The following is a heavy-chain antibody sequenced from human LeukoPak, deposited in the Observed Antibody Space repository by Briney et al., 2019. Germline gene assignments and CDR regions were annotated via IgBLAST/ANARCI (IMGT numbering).Heavy chain of an antibody. CDR3: AREIGGNNDY. V-gene: IGHV3-30*03. D-gene: IGHD2/OR15-2a*01. J-gene: IGHJ4*02. CDR2: ISYDGSNK. Sequence: GGSLRLSCAASGSTFSSYGMHWVRQAPGKGLEWVAVISYDGSNKYYADSVKGRFTISRDNSKNTLYLQMNSLRGEDTAVYHCAREIGGNNDYWGQGTLVTVSS. CDR1: GSTFSSYG.